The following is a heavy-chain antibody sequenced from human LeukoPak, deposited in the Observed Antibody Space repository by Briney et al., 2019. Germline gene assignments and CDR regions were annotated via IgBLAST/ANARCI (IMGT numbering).Heavy chain of an antibody. CDR3: ARDGFVGAADY. D-gene: IGHD6-13*01. J-gene: IGHJ4*02. V-gene: IGHV3-21*01. CDR2: ISSSSSYI. CDR1: GFTFSSYS. Sequence: PGGSLRLSCAASGFTFSSYSMNWVRQAPGKGLEWVSSISSSSSYIYYADSVKGRFTISGDNAKNSLYLQMNSLRVEDTAVYYCARDGFVGAADYWGQGTLVTVSS.